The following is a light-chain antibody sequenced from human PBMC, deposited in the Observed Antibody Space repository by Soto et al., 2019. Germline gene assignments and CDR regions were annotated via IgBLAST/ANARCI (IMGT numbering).Light chain of an antibody. CDR1: QGINNF. CDR2: AAS. V-gene: IGKV1-16*02. Sequence: DIQMTQSPSSLSASVGDSVTITCRASQGINNFLAWFQQKPWKAPKSLIYAASTLQKGVPAKFSGSVSGTDFTLTISILQPEEFAKYYFQHYNCYPHTFGGGSKVE. J-gene: IGKJ4*01. CDR3: QHYNCYPHT.